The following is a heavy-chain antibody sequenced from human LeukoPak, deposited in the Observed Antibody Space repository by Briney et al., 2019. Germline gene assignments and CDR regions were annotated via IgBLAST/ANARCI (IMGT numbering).Heavy chain of an antibody. CDR3: AGQSGDSSGYFQYYFDY. D-gene: IGHD3-22*01. Sequence: GSSVKVSCKASGGTFSSYAISWVRQAPGQGLEWMGGIIPIFGTANYAQKFQGRVTITTDESTSTAYMELSSLRSEDTAVYYCAGQSGDSSGYFQYYFDYWGQGTLVTVSS. CDR2: IIPIFGTA. J-gene: IGHJ4*02. CDR1: GGTFSSYA. V-gene: IGHV1-69*05.